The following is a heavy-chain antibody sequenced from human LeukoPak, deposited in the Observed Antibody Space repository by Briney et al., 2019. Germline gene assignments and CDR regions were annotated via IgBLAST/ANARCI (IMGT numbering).Heavy chain of an antibody. CDR2: INHGGST. V-gene: IGHV4-34*01. J-gene: IGHJ4*02. Sequence: PWETLSLTCAVYNGSFSGFHLSWIRQPPGKGLEWIGEINHGGSTNYNPSLKSRVTISVDTSKNQLSLKLSSVTAADTAVYYCATGVATTNLWGQGTLVTVSS. D-gene: IGHD5-12*01. CDR3: ATGVATTNL. CDR1: NGSFSGFH.